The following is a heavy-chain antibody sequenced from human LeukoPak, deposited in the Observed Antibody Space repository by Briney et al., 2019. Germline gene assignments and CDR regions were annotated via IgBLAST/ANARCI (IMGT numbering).Heavy chain of an antibody. CDR2: IYYSGST. CDR1: GGSISSYY. Sequence: SETLSLTCTVSGGSISSYYWSWIRQPPGKGLEWIGYIYYSGSTNYNPSLKSRVTISVDTSKNQFSLKLSSVTAADTAVYYCARESSSYSLFDYWGQGTLVTVSS. CDR3: ARESSSYSLFDY. J-gene: IGHJ4*02. V-gene: IGHV4-59*01. D-gene: IGHD3-22*01.